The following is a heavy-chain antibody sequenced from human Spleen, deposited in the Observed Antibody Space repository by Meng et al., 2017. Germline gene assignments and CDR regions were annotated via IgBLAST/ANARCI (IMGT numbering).Heavy chain of an antibody. D-gene: IGHD6-13*01. CDR2: FDPEDGET. CDR1: GYTLTELS. V-gene: IGHV1-24*01. J-gene: IGHJ2*01. CDR3: ATASSARIAAAGRYWYFDL. Sequence: ASVKVSCKVSGYTLTELSMHWVRQAPGKGLEWMGGFDPEDGETIYAQKFQGRVTMTEDTSTDTAYMELSSLRSEDTAVYYCATASSARIAAAGRYWYFDLWGRGTLVTVSS.